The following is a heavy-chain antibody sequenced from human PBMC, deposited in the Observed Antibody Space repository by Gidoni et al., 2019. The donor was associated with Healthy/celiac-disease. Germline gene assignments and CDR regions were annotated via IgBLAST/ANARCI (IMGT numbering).Heavy chain of an antibody. V-gene: IGHV4-31*03. D-gene: IGHD3-10*01. CDR1: VGSTSRGGYY. Sequence: QVQLQESGPGLVKPSQTLSPSCTVSVGSTSRGGYYWSWIRQPPGKGLEWIGYIFYCGGTYCNPSLKSRFTISVDTSKNQYSLKLSSVPAAATAVYYCARGYGSGSYFPYYYYYMDVWGKGTTVTVSS. J-gene: IGHJ6*03. CDR3: ARGYGSGSYFPYYYYYMDV. CDR2: IFYCGGT.